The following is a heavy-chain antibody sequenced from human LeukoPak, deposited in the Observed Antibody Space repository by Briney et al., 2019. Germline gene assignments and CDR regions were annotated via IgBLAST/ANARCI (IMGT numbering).Heavy chain of an antibody. Sequence: SEILSLTCTVSGGSISSYYWSWSRQPPGKGLEWIGNIFSSGNTNYNPSLKSRVTISADTSKNQFSLKLTSVTTADTAVYYCARTVYDILTGTIFDPWGQGTLVSVSS. J-gene: IGHJ5*02. CDR2: IFSSGNT. CDR1: GGSISSYY. V-gene: IGHV4-59*01. CDR3: ARTVYDILTGTIFDP. D-gene: IGHD3-9*01.